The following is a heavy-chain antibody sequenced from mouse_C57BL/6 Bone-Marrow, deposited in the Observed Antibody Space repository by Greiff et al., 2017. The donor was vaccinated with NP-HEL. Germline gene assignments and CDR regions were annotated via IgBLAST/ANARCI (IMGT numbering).Heavy chain of an antibody. CDR1: GFTFSSYG. Sequence: EVQVVESGGDLVKPGGSLKLSCAASGFTFSSYGMSWVRQTPDKRLEWVATISSGGSYTYYPDSVKGRFTISRDNAKNTLYLQMSSLKSEDTAMYYCARHPLYYSNSFAYWGQGTLVTVSA. V-gene: IGHV5-6*01. CDR3: ARHPLYYSNSFAY. D-gene: IGHD2-5*01. CDR2: ISSGGSYT. J-gene: IGHJ3*01.